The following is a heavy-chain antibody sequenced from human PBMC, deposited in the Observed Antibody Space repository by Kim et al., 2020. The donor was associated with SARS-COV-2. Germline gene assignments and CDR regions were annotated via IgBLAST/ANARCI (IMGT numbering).Heavy chain of an antibody. V-gene: IGHV3-23*01. Sequence: GRFTSSRDNSKNTLYLQMNSLRAEDTAVYYCAKDDFNDYYDQRPIRGDVWGQGTTVTVSS. CDR3: AKDDFNDYYDQRPIRGDV. J-gene: IGHJ6*02. D-gene: IGHD3-22*01.